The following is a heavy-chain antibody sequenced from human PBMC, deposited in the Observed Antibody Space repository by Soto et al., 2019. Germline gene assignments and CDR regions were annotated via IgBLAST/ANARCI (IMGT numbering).Heavy chain of an antibody. J-gene: IGHJ4*02. D-gene: IGHD1-26*01. CDR2: ISARGGSS. Sequence: VQLLESGGGLVQPGGSLRLACAASGFSFSSYAMVWVRQAPGKGLEWVSVISARGGSSYFADSGKGRFTISRDNSKNVLSLEMNSLRAEDTAIYFCEKGSIESSASVDNWGQGTLVLVS. V-gene: IGHV3-23*01. CDR3: EKGSIESSASVDN. CDR1: GFSFSSYA.